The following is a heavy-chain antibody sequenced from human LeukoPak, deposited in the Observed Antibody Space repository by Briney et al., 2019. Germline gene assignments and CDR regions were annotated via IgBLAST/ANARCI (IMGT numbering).Heavy chain of an antibody. CDR1: GGSISTYY. Sequence: SETLPLTCTVSGGSISTYYWSWIRQPAEKGLEWIGRVSTSGTTQYNPSFKGRVTMSVDTSSNQFSLKLSSVTAADTAVYYCARGSYYDTLTGYYRGSFDSWGQGTLVTVSS. J-gene: IGHJ4*02. V-gene: IGHV4-4*07. CDR3: ARGSYYDTLTGYYRGSFDS. CDR2: VSTSGTT. D-gene: IGHD3-9*01.